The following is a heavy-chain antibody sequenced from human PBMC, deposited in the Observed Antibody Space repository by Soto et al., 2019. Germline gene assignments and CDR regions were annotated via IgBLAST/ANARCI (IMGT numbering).Heavy chain of an antibody. V-gene: IGHV3-74*01. J-gene: IGHJ3*02. CDR1: GFTFSSYW. D-gene: IGHD3-22*01. CDR2: INSDGSST. CDR3: ARLGISSGYYSHDAFDI. Sequence: GGSLRLSCAASGFTFSSYWMHWVRQAPGKGLVWVSRINSDGSSTSYADSVKGRFTISRDNAKNTLYLQMNSLRAEDTAVYYCARLGISSGYYSHDAFDIWGQGTMVTVSS.